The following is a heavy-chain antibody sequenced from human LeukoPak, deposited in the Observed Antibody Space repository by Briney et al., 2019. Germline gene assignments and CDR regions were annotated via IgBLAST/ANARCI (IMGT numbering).Heavy chain of an antibody. Sequence: ASVKVSCKASGYTFTSYAMHWVRQAPGQRLEWMGWINAGNGNTKYSQKFQGRVAITRDTSASTAYMGLSSLRSEDTAVYYCAGDCSSTSCYYKFTGWFDPWGQGTLVTVSS. CDR2: INAGNGNT. D-gene: IGHD2-2*01. J-gene: IGHJ5*02. CDR3: AGDCSSTSCYYKFTGWFDP. V-gene: IGHV1-3*01. CDR1: GYTFTSYA.